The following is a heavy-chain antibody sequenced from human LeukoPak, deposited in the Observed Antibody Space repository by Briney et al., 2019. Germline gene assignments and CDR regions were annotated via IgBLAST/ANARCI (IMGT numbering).Heavy chain of an antibody. D-gene: IGHD1-26*01. V-gene: IGHV1-69*04. CDR1: GGTFSSYA. CDR3: ARAEVGATRDYFDY. CDR2: IIPILGIA. Sequence: AASVKVSCKASGGTFSSYAISWVRQAPGQGLEWMGRIIPILGIANYAQKFQGRVTITADKSTSTAYMELSSLRSEDTAVYYCARAEVGATRDYFDYWGQGTLVTVSS. J-gene: IGHJ4*02.